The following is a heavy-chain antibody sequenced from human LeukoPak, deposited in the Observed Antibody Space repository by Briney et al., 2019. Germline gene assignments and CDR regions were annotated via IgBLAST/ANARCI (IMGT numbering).Heavy chain of an antibody. CDR3: ARPADRDWLWLAFDY. V-gene: IGHV1-69*01. CDR1: GGTFSSYA. CDR2: IIPIFGTA. Sequence: GASVKVSCKASGGTFSSYAISWVRQAPGQGLEXXXXIIPIFGTANYAQKFQGRVTITADESTSTAYMELSSLRSEDTAVYYCARPADRDWLWLAFDYWGQGTLVTVSS. D-gene: IGHD3/OR15-3a*01. J-gene: IGHJ4*02.